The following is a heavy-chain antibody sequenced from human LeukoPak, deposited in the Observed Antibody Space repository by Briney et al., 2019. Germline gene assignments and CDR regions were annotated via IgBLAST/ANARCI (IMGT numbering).Heavy chain of an antibody. CDR1: GFTFSRYW. D-gene: IGHD6-19*01. CDR2: INSDGRST. J-gene: IGHJ5*02. Sequence: GGSLRLSCVASGFTFSRYWMHWVRHAPGKGLVWVSRINSDGRSTNYADSVKGRFTISRDNSKNTVYLQMNNMRVDDTAVYYCARVAGWHWFDPWGQGTLVTVSS. V-gene: IGHV3-74*01. CDR3: ARVAGWHWFDP.